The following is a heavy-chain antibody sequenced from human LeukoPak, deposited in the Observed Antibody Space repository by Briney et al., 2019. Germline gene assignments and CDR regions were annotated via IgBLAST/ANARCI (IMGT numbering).Heavy chain of an antibody. V-gene: IGHV3-21*01. CDR3: ARGGGYGDWILGDTFDY. J-gene: IGHJ4*02. D-gene: IGHD4-17*01. CDR2: ISSSSSYI. Sequence: GGSLRLSCAASGFTFSSYSMNWVRQAPGKGLEWVSSISSSSSYIYYADSVKGRFTISRDNAKNSLYLQMNSLRAEDTAVYYCARGGGYGDWILGDTFDYWGQGTLVTVSS. CDR1: GFTFSSYS.